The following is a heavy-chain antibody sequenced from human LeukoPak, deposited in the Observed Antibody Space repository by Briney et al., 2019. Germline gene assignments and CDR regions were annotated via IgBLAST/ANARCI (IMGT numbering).Heavy chain of an antibody. CDR2: IYYSGST. V-gene: IGHV4-39*07. CDR3: ASSLENGSDYDFDY. D-gene: IGHD2-15*01. Sequence: SETLSLTCTVSGGSISSSSYYWGWIRQPPGKGLEWIGSIYYSGSTYYNPSLKSRVTISVDTSKNQFSLKLSSVTAADTAVYYCASSLENGSDYDFDYWGQGTLVTVSS. J-gene: IGHJ4*02. CDR1: GGSISSSSYY.